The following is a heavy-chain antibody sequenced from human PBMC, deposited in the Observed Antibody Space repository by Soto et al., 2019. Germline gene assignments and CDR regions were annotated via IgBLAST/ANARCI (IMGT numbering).Heavy chain of an antibody. CDR3: AREENCRGGTCYSEYFHH. V-gene: IGHV1-46*01. D-gene: IGHD2-15*01. J-gene: IGHJ1*01. CDR1: GYIFTAYS. CDR2: VNPSGGSA. Sequence: QVQLVQSGAEVKKPGASVKVSCKTSGYIFTAYSMHWVRQAPGQGLEWMGVVNPSGGSAHYAQCFEGRVTLTRATSTSTFYMELSSLRSEDTAVYYCAREENCRGGTCYSEYFHHWGQGTLVTDSS.